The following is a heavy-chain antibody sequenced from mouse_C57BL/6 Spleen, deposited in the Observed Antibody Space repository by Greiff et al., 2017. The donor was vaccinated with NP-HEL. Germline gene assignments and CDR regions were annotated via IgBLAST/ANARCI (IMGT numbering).Heavy chain of an antibody. D-gene: IGHD1-1*01. CDR3: ARVEGITITTVVDYAMDY. CDR2: ISYDGSN. J-gene: IGHJ4*01. CDR1: GYSITSGYY. V-gene: IGHV3-6*01. Sequence: ESGPGLVKPSQSLSLTCSVTGYSITSGYYWNWIRQFPGNKLEWMGYISYDGSNNYNPSLKNRISITRDTSKNQFFLKLNSVTTEDTATYYCARVEGITITTVVDYAMDYWGQGTSVTVSS.